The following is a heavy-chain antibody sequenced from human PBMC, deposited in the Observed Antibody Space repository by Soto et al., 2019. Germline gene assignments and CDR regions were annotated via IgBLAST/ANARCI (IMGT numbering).Heavy chain of an antibody. J-gene: IGHJ4*02. V-gene: IGHV4-30-2*01. D-gene: IGHD5-18*01. CDR1: GCSISNAAYS. CDR3: ARERGGYGPFDS. CDR2: IYPSGMP. Sequence: PSETLSLPCPVSGCSISNAAYSWSWIRQPPGKGLEWIGYIYPSGMPFYNPSLRSRVTISIDRSNDQFSLNLKSVTAADTAVYYCARERGGYGPFDSWGQGTLVTVSS.